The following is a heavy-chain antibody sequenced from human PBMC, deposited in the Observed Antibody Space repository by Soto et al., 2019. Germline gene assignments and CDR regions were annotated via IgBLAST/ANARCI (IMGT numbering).Heavy chain of an antibody. J-gene: IGHJ5*02. CDR2: IIPIFGTA. V-gene: IGHV1-69*13. D-gene: IGHD6-13*01. CDR3: ARGGIAAAGADNWFDP. Sequence: SVKVSCKASGCTFSSYAISWVRQAPGQGLEWMGGIIPIFGTANYAQKFQGRVTITADESTSTAYMELSSLRSEDTAVYYCARGGIAAAGADNWFDPWGQGTLVTVSS. CDR1: GCTFSSYA.